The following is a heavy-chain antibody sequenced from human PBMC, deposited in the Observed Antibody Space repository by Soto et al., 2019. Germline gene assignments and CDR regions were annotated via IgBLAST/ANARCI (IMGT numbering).Heavy chain of an antibody. CDR3: ARELTIFGVVTDYYGMDV. CDR1: GGTFSSYA. Sequence: SGKVCCKASGGTFSSYAISWVRQAPGQGLEWMGGIIPIFGTSNYAQKFQGRVTITADKSTSTAYMELSSLRSEDTAVYYCARELTIFGVVTDYYGMDVWGQGTTVPVSS. J-gene: IGHJ6*02. CDR2: IIPIFGTS. V-gene: IGHV1-69*06. D-gene: IGHD3-3*01.